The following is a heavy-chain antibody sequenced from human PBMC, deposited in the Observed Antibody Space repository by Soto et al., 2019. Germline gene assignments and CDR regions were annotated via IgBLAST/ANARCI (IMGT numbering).Heavy chain of an antibody. CDR2: IKSQAYGGTT. Sequence: VHLVESGGGLVKPGQSLRLSCGPSGFTIGDHAVAWFRQAPGKGLEWLSLIKSQAYGGTTEYAASVKGRFTISRDDSKGLAYLQMSSLKTEDTAIYYCSSSSSGMYYFDFWGQGTLVTVSS. V-gene: IGHV3-49*05. J-gene: IGHJ4*02. CDR1: GFTIGDHA. CDR3: SSSSSGMYYFDF. D-gene: IGHD6-25*01.